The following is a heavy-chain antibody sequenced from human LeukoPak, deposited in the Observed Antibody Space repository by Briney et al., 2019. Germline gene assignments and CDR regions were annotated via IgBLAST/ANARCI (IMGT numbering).Heavy chain of an antibody. CDR1: GGSISSSSYY. J-gene: IGHJ4*02. Sequence: SETLSLTCTVSGGSISSSSYYWGWIRQPPGKGLEWIGSIYYSGSTYYNPSLKSRVTISVDTSKNQFSLKLSSVTAADTAVYYCARGLLPYYYDSSGPLYYFDYWGQGTLVTVSS. CDR2: IYYSGST. D-gene: IGHD3-22*01. CDR3: ARGLLPYYYDSSGPLYYFDY. V-gene: IGHV4-39*07.